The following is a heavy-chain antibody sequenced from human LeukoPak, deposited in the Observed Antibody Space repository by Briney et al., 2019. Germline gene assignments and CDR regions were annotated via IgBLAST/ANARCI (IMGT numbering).Heavy chain of an antibody. D-gene: IGHD3-9*01. J-gene: IGHJ4*02. CDR3: ARVPRYFDWLFDY. V-gene: IGHV4-61*02. CDR2: IYTSGST. Sequence: PSETLSLTCTVSAGSTSSGSYYWSWIRQPAGKGLEWIGRIYTSGSTNYNPSLKSRVTISVDTSKNQFSLKLSSVTAADTAVYYCARVPRYFDWLFDYRGQGTLVTVSS. CDR1: AGSTSSGSYY.